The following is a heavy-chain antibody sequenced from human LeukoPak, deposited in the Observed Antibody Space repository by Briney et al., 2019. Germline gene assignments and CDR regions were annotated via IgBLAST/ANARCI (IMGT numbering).Heavy chain of an antibody. CDR2: IYYSGST. CDR3: ARVDGDYVRLGAFDI. CDR1: GGSISSGDYY. J-gene: IGHJ3*02. Sequence: SETLSLTCTVSGGSISSGDYYWSWLRQPPGKGLEWIGYIYYSGSTYYNPSLKSRVTVSVDTSKNQFSLKLSSVTAADTAVYYCARVDGDYVRLGAFDIWGQGTMVTVSS. V-gene: IGHV4-30-4*01. D-gene: IGHD4-17*01.